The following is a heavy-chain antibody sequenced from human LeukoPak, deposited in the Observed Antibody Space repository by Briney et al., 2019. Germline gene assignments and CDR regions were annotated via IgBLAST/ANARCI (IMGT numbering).Heavy chain of an antibody. V-gene: IGHV3-23*01. CDR2: ISGSGGST. D-gene: IGHD1-26*01. CDR3: AKEGATRRWEDYDGMDV. J-gene: IGHJ6*02. Sequence: GGSLRLSCAASGFIFSNYAMNWVRRAPGKGLEWVSAISGSGGSTYYADSVQGRFTISRDNSKNTLYLQMNSLRAEDTAVYYCAKEGATRRWEDYDGMDVWGQGTTVTVSS. CDR1: GFIFSNYA.